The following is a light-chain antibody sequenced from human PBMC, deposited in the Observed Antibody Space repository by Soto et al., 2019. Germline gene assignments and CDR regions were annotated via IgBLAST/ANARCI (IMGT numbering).Light chain of an antibody. CDR1: SGYSNYK. V-gene: IGLV9-49*01. Sequence: QAVVTQPPSASASLGASVTLTCTLSSGYSNYKVDWYQQRPGKGPRFVMRVGTGEIVGSKGDGIPDRFSVLGSGLNRYLTIKNIQEEDESDYHCGADHGSGSNFVYVFGTGTKLTVL. J-gene: IGLJ1*01. CDR2: VGTGEIVG. CDR3: GADHGSGSNFVYV.